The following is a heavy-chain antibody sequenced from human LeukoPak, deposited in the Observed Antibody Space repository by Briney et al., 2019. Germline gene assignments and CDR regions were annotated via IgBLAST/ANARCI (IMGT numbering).Heavy chain of an antibody. Sequence: GGSLRLSCAASGFPFSAYWMNWVRQAPGKGLEWVASINQVGSEKYYVDSVKGRFTISRDNAKTSLYLQMNSLRAEDTAAYYCTRDGVAAGLYFDCWGQGTLVTVSS. CDR2: INQVGSEK. D-gene: IGHD6-13*01. CDR1: GFPFSAYW. CDR3: TRDGVAAGLYFDC. J-gene: IGHJ4*02. V-gene: IGHV3-7*03.